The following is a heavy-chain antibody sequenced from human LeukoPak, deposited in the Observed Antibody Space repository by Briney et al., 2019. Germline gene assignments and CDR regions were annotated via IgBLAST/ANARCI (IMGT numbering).Heavy chain of an antibody. D-gene: IGHD3-3*01. Sequence: GGSLRLSCVASGFTFGIYEMNWVRQAPGKGLEWVSVIYSGGSTYYADSVKGRFTISRDNSKNTLYLQMNSLRAEDTAVYYCARGGGFWSGYYTRVDWFDPWGQGTLVTVSS. CDR1: GFTFGIYE. J-gene: IGHJ5*02. CDR2: IYSGGST. CDR3: ARGGGFWSGYYTRVDWFDP. V-gene: IGHV3-53*01.